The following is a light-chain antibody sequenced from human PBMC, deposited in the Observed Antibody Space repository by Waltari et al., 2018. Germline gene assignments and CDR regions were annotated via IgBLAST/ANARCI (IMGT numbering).Light chain of an antibody. J-gene: IGKJ1*01. V-gene: IGKV3-20*01. Sequence: IVLTQSPGTLSLSPGERATLSCWASQSVSRALVWYQQTPGQAPRLLIYGASTRAPGIPDRFSGSGSGTDFSLTINRLEPEDFAVYYCQHYVRLPATFGQGTKVEI. CDR1: QSVSRA. CDR3: QHYVRLPAT. CDR2: GAS.